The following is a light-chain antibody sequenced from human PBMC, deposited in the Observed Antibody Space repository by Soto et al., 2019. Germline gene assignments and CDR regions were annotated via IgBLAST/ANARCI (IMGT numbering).Light chain of an antibody. CDR2: GAS. Sequence: EIVLTQSPGTLSLSPGERATLSCRASQSVSSSYLAWYQQKPGQAPRLLIYGASSRATGIPDRFSGSGSGTDFTLTISRLEPEDFAVYYCQQYGSSLVTSGQGTKVEIK. V-gene: IGKV3-20*01. CDR1: QSVSSSY. CDR3: QQYGSSLVT. J-gene: IGKJ1*01.